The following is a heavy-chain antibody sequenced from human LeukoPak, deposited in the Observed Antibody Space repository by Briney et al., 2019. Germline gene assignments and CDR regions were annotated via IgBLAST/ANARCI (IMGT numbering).Heavy chain of an antibody. CDR2: IKQDGSEK. CDR3: AGGPGFLIDC. J-gene: IGHJ4*02. V-gene: IGHV3-7*01. D-gene: IGHD3-3*01. CDR1: GFTFSSYA. Sequence: GGSLRLSCAASGFTFSSYAMSWVRQAPGKGLEWVANIKQDGSEKHYVDSVKGRLTISRDNAKNLLYLQMNSLRVEDTAVYYCAGGPGFLIDCWGQGTLVTVSS.